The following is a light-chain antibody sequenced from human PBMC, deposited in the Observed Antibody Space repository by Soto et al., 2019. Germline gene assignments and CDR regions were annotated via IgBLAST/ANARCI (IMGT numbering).Light chain of an antibody. CDR2: AAT. V-gene: IGKV1-16*02. J-gene: IGKJ2*01. Sequence: DIQMTQSPSSLSASLGDRVTITCRASQDIRNYLAWCQQKPGRAPKSLIYAATNLHSGVPSKFSGSASGTEFTLTITSLQPEDFATYYCQQYTDYPFTFGQGTKLEIK. CDR3: QQYTDYPFT. CDR1: QDIRNY.